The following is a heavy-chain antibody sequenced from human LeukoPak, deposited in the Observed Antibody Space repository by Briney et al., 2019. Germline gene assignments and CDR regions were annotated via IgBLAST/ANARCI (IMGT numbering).Heavy chain of an antibody. CDR2: IYYSGST. CDR3: AREVVVVAATLYYYYYMDV. V-gene: IGHV4-59*01. D-gene: IGHD2-15*01. J-gene: IGHJ6*03. Sequence: PSATLSLTCTVSGGSISSYYWSWIRQPPGKGLEWIGYIYYSGSTNYNPSLKSRVTISVDTSKNQFSLKLSSVTAADTAVYYCAREVVVVAATLYYYYYMDVWGKGTTVTISS. CDR1: GGSISSYY.